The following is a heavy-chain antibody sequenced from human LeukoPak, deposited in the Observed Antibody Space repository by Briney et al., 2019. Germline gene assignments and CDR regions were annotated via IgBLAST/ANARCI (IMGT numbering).Heavy chain of an antibody. V-gene: IGHV1-18*01. D-gene: IGHD3-9*01. CDR1: RFTFTRYG. CDR2: ISVYNGNT. J-gene: IGHJ4*02. Sequence: ASVKVSCKTSRFTFTRYGISWVRQAPGQGREWMGWISVYNGNTNYADKLQGRVTMTIDTSTSTVYMELRSLRSDDTAVYYCARDEITSITGYYCVHFDYWGQGTLVTVSS. CDR3: ARDEITSITGYYCVHFDY.